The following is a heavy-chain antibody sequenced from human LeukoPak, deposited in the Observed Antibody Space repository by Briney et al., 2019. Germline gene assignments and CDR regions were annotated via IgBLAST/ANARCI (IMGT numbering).Heavy chain of an antibody. Sequence: SGPTLVNPTQTLTLTGTFSGYSLNTLGMGVSWIRQPPGKALEWLAGFDWEDVKYYNTSLKPRLTFSKETSRKQVVLRKTNMDPVDTATYFCARAPPNIAVVGTWFDYWGQGILVTVSS. CDR2: FDWEDVK. CDR3: ARAPPNIAVVGTWFDY. V-gene: IGHV2-70*11. D-gene: IGHD6-19*01. CDR1: GYSLNTLGMG. J-gene: IGHJ4*02.